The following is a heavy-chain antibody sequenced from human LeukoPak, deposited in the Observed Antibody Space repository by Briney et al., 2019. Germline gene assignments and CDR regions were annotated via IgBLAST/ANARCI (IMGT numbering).Heavy chain of an antibody. Sequence: PGGSLRLSCAASGFTFSSYEMNWVRQAPGKGLEWVANIKQDGSEKYYVDSVKGRFTISRDNAKNSLYLQMNSLRAEDTAVYYCAREKETLLSITMVRGLIRRHYYMDVWGKGTTVTISS. D-gene: IGHD3-10*01. V-gene: IGHV3-7*01. J-gene: IGHJ6*03. CDR1: GFTFSSYE. CDR3: AREKETLLSITMVRGLIRRHYYMDV. CDR2: IKQDGSEK.